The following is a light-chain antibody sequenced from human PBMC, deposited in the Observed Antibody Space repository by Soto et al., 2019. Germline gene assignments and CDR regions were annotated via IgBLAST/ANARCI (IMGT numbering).Light chain of an antibody. J-gene: IGLJ1*01. CDR2: DVN. CDR1: SSDVGGYDY. V-gene: IGLV2-14*01. CDR3: SSYTGSSTFV. Sequence: QSALTQPASVSGSPGQSITISCTGTSSDVGGYDYVSWYQQLPGKAPKLLIYDVNNRPSGVSHRLSGSKSGNTASLTISGLQAEDEADYYCSSYTGSSTFVFGTGTKLTVL.